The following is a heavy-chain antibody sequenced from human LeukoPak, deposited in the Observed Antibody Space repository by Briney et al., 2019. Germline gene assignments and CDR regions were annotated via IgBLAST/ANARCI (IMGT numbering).Heavy chain of an antibody. D-gene: IGHD3-10*01. J-gene: IGHJ6*02. CDR3: ARVWGTYYYGSGSYIPHGMDV. CDR1: GYTFTSYD. Sequence: ASVKVSCKASGYTFTSYDINWVRQATGQGLEWMGWMNPNSGNTGYAQKFQGRVTMTRNTSISTAHMELSSLRSEDTAVYYCARVWGTYYYGSGSYIPHGMDVWGQGTTVTVSS. V-gene: IGHV1-8*01. CDR2: MNPNSGNT.